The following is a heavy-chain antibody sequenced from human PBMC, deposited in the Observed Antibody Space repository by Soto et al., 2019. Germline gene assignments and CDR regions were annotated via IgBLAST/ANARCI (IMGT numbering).Heavy chain of an antibody. CDR1: GYTFPSYY. CDR3: ARDRYFDP. V-gene: IGHV1-18*04. J-gene: IGHJ5*02. CDR2: ISAYNGNT. D-gene: IGHD1-1*01. Sequence: GASVKVSCKASGYTFPSYYMHWVRQAPGQGLEWMGWISAYNGNTNYAQKLQGRVTMTTDTSTSTAYMELRSLRSDDTAVYYCARDRYFDPWGQGTQVTVSS.